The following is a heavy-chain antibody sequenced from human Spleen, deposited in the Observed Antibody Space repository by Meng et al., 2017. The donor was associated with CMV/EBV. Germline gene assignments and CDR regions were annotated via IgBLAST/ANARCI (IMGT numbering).Heavy chain of an antibody. CDR3: ASLLYSSSWYLYYGMDV. V-gene: IGHV1-69*10. CDR1: GGTFSSYA. CDR2: IIPILGIA. Sequence: SVKDSCKASGGTFSSYAISWVRQAPGQGLEWMGGIIPILGIANYAQKFQGRVTITADKSTSTAYMELSSLRSEDTAVYYCASLLYSSSWYLYYGMDVWGQGTPVTVSS. D-gene: IGHD6-13*01. J-gene: IGHJ6*02.